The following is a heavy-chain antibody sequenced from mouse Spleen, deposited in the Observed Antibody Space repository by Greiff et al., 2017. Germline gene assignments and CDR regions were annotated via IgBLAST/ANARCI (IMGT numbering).Heavy chain of an antibody. V-gene: IGHV1-20*01. Sequence: VQLKQSGPELVKPGDSVKISCKASGYSFTGYFMNWVMQSHGKSLEWIGCINPYNGDTSYNQKFKGKATLTVDKSSSTAHMQLSSLTSEDSAVYFCAPEIRQKIAFAYWGQRTLVTVSA. CDR2: INPYNGDT. D-gene: IGHD2-12*01. CDR1: GYSFTGYF. J-gene: IGHJ3*01. CDR3: APEIRQKIAFAY.